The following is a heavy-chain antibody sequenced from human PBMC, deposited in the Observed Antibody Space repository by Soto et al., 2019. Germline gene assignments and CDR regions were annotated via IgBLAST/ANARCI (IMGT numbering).Heavy chain of an antibody. V-gene: IGHV1-3*01. CDR3: ARGHLAVVPVASRFYYMDV. CDR1: GYTFTNYA. Sequence: QVQLVQSGAEVEKPGASVKVSCKASGYTFTNYAVHWVRQAPGPRLEWMGWINAGNGNTRFSQNLQGRVTITRDTSARTVNMELSSLRSEDTAVYYCARGHLAVVPVASRFYYMDVWGKGTTVTVSS. D-gene: IGHD2-2*01. J-gene: IGHJ6*03. CDR2: INAGNGNT.